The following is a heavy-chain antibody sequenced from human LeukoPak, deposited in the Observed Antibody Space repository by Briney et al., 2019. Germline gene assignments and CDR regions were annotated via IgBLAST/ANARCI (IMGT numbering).Heavy chain of an antibody. J-gene: IGHJ5*02. CDR3: AKDRRVRGVIDNNWFDP. CDR1: GFTFSSYA. V-gene: IGHV3-23*01. D-gene: IGHD3-10*01. Sequence: GGSLRLSCAASGFTFSSYAMSWVRQAAGKGLEWVSAISGSGGSTYYADSVKGRFTISRDNSKNALYLQMNSLRAEDTAVYYCAKDRRVRGVIDNNWFDPWGQGTLVTVSS. CDR2: ISGSGGST.